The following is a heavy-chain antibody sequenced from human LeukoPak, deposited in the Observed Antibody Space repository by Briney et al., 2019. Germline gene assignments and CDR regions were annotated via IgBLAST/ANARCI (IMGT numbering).Heavy chain of an antibody. CDR3: AGTFTAGYCSSTSCSGEGVYFDY. CDR1: GGSISSYY. CDR2: VSYSGST. Sequence: SETLSLTCTVSGGSISSYYWSWIRQPPGKGLEWIGYVSYSGSTNYDPSLKSRVTISVDTSKNQFSLELSSVTAADTAVYYCAGTFTAGYCSSTSCSGEGVYFDYWGQGTLVTVSS. J-gene: IGHJ4*02. V-gene: IGHV4-59*01. D-gene: IGHD2-2*01.